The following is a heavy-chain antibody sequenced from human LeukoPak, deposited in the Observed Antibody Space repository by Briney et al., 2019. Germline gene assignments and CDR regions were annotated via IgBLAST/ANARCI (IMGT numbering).Heavy chain of an antibody. CDR3: AKAKSYYSNYDY. V-gene: IGHV3-53*01. J-gene: IGHJ4*02. CDR2: VYSGGTT. D-gene: IGHD4-11*01. CDR1: GFTVSSKH. Sequence: GGSLRLSCAASGFTVSSKHMTWVRQAPGKGLEWVSVVYSGGTTYYADSVKGRFTISRDNSKNTLYLQVNSLRAEDTAVYYCAKAKSYYSNYDYWGQGTLVTVSS.